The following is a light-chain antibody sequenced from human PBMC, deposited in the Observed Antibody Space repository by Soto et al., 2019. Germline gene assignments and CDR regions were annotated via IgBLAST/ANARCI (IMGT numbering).Light chain of an antibody. CDR2: GAS. CDR3: QQYNSWPPIT. Sequence: EIVMTQSPGTLSVSPGEGATLFCRASQSVRTKLAWYQQRAGQAPRLLMYGASTRATGIPDRFSGSGSGTEFTLTISSLQSEDFAVYYCQQYNSWPPITFVQGTRLEIK. CDR1: QSVRTK. V-gene: IGKV3-15*01. J-gene: IGKJ5*01.